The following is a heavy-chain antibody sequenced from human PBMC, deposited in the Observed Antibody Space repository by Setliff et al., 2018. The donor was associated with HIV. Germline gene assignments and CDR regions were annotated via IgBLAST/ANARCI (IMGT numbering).Heavy chain of an antibody. J-gene: IGHJ4*02. CDR2: TYYSGNT. CDR1: GGSISIHY. V-gene: IGHV4-59*11. D-gene: IGHD3-3*01. Sequence: SETLSLTCTVSGGSISIHYWSWIRLPPGKGLEWIGTTYYSGNTNYNPSLKSRVTISVDTSKSQFSLKLNSVTAADTAVYYCARDQSDWFYWGQGTLVTVSS. CDR3: ARDQSDWFY.